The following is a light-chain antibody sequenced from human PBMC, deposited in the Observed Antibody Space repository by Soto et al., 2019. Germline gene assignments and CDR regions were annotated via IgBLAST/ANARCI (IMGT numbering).Light chain of an antibody. Sequence: EIVLTQSPGTLSLSPGERATLSCRAGQSVSSNYLAWYQQKPGQAPRPLIYGASSRATGIPDRFSGSGAGTDFTLTISRLESEDFAVYYCQQYGSSPWTFGQGTKADIK. V-gene: IGKV3-20*01. CDR2: GAS. CDR3: QQYGSSPWT. CDR1: QSVSSNY. J-gene: IGKJ1*01.